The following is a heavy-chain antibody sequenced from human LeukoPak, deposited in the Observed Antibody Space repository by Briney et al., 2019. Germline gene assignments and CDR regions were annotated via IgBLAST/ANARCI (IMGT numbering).Heavy chain of an antibody. J-gene: IGHJ4*02. D-gene: IGHD3-9*01. Sequence: SETLSLTCTVSGGSLSSSSYYWGWIRQPPGKGLEWIGNIYYSGSTYYNPSLKSRVTISVDTSKNQFSLKLSSVTAADTAVYYCARDQYFDWSVDYWGQGTLVTVSS. CDR2: IYYSGST. CDR1: GGSLSSSSYY. V-gene: IGHV4-39*07. CDR3: ARDQYFDWSVDY.